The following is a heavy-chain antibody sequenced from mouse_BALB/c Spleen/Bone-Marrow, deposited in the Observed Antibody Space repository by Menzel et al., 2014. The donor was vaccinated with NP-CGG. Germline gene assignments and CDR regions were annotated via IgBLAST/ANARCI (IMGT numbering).Heavy chain of an antibody. J-gene: IGHJ4*01. CDR2: INPYNGGT. V-gene: IGHV1-18*01. D-gene: IGHD2-2*01. CDR1: GYSFTGYT. CDR3: ARDGYDRVYAMDY. Sequence: EVQGVESGPELVKPGASMKISCKASGYSFTGYTMNWVKQSHGKNLEWIGLINPYNGGTSYNQKFKGKATLTVDKSSSSVYMELLSLTSQESAVYYCARDGYDRVYAMDYWGQGTSVTGSS.